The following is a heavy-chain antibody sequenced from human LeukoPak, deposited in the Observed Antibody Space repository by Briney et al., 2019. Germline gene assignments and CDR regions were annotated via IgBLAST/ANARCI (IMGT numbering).Heavy chain of an antibody. V-gene: IGHV3-23*01. Sequence: GGSLRLSCAASGFTLSRYAMGWVRQAPGKGLEWVAAITFDGDTTYYADSVKGRFTVSGDNSKNTLFLQMNSLRAEDTAVYYCAKFLEQAAFPNNWFDPWGQGTLVTVSS. J-gene: IGHJ5*02. D-gene: IGHD1/OR15-1a*01. CDR2: ITFDGDTT. CDR1: GFTLSRYA. CDR3: AKFLEQAAFPNNWFDP.